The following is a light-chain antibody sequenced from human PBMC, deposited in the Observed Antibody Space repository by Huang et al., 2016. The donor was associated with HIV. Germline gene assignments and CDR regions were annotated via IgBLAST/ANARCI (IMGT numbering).Light chain of an antibody. CDR2: GAS. CDR3: QQYYSRPT. Sequence: DIEMTQSPATLSVSPGERATLSCRASHSLDSNVAWYQQKPGQTPRRLIYGASTRATGIPARFSGSGSGTEFTLSISSLQSEDFAVYYCQQYYSRPTFGQGTRLDIK. V-gene: IGKV3-15*01. J-gene: IGKJ5*01. CDR1: HSLDSN.